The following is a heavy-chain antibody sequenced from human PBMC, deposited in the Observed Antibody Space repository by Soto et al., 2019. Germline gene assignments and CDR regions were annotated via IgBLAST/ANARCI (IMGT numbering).Heavy chain of an antibody. D-gene: IGHD1-26*01. V-gene: IGHV4-39*01. CDR1: GASIITGNFY. CDR2: ICFGRDT. Sequence: LQLQESGPGLVKPSETLSLTCTVSGASIITGNFYWAWIRQSPGTGLEWMGSICFGRDTYFNPSLNTPLTISADTSKNQFSLNLNSVTAADTAVYYCARQPLHRVGSSISTLDIWGQGTVVTVSS. J-gene: IGHJ3*02. CDR3: ARQPLHRVGSSISTLDI.